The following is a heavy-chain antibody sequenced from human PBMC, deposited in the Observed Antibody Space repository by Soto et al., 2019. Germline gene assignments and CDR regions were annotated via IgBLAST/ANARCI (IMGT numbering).Heavy chain of an antibody. D-gene: IGHD6-19*01. CDR2: INAGNGNT. J-gene: IGHJ4*02. CDR3: ARPGRYSSGWYSFDY. CDR1: GYTFTSYA. Sequence: ASVKVSCKAYGYTFTSYAMHWVRQAPGQRLEWMGWINAGNGNTKYSQKFQGRVTITRDTSASTAYMELSSLRSEDTAVYYCARPGRYSSGWYSFDYWGQGTLVTV. V-gene: IGHV1-3*01.